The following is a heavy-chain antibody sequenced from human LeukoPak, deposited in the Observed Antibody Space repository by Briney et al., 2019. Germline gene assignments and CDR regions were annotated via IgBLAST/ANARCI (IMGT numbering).Heavy chain of an antibody. CDR3: ASSYCSSTSCHDYYYYGMDV. J-gene: IGHJ6*02. V-gene: IGHV1-46*01. Sequence: ASVEVSCKASGYTFTSYYMHWVRQAPGQGLERMGIINPSGGSTSYAQKFQGRVTMTRDTSTSTVYMELSSLRSEDTAVYYCASSYCSSTSCHDYYYYGMDVWGQGITVTVSS. CDR1: GYTFTSYY. D-gene: IGHD2-2*01. CDR2: INPSGGST.